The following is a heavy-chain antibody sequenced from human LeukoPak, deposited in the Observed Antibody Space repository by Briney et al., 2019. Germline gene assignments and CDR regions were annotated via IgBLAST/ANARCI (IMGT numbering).Heavy chain of an antibody. CDR2: ISGSGGST. CDR3: AKDPRQQQLVPY. V-gene: IGHV3-23*01. D-gene: IGHD6-13*01. J-gene: IGHJ4*02. Sequence: GGSLRLSCAASGFTFSSYAMSWVRQAPGKGLEWVSAISGSGGSTYYADSVKGRFIISRDNSKNTLYLQMNSLRAEDTAVYYCAKDPRQQQLVPYWGQGTLVTVSS. CDR1: GFTFSSYA.